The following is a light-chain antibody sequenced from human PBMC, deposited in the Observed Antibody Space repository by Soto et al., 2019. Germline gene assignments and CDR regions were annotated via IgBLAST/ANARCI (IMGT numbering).Light chain of an antibody. CDR2: GAS. Sequence: ETVLTQSPGTLYFSPGERATLSCRASQSVGNSHVAWYQQRRGLPPRLLIYGASNRATGIPDRFSGSGSGADFTLTISRLEPEDFAVYYCQHYGGSWTFGQGTKVDIK. CDR1: QSVGNSH. J-gene: IGKJ1*01. V-gene: IGKV3-20*01. CDR3: QHYGGSWT.